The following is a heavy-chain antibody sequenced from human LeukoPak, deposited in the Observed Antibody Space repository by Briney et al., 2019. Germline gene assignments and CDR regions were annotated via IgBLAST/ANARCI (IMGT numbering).Heavy chain of an antibody. D-gene: IGHD2-2*01. J-gene: IGHJ5*02. CDR3: AKGPPTPYTSSWYDH. Sequence: PGGSLRLSCAASGFTFSSHAMSWVRQGPGKGLEWVSEIPGSGGNTYSADSVKGRFTISRDNSNDTLFLQMNSLRVGDTAVYYCAKGPPTPYTSSWYDHWGQGTLVTVSS. CDR1: GFTFSSHA. CDR2: IPGSGGNT. V-gene: IGHV3-23*01.